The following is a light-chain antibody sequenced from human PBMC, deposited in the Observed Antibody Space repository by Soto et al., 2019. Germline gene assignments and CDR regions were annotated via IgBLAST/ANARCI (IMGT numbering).Light chain of an antibody. Sequence: QSALTQPASVSGSPGQSITISCTGTSSDVGGYNDVSWYHQHPGKAPKLMIYEVSNRPSGVSNRFSGSKYGNTASLTISGLQAEDEADDYCSSYTSRSTLVFGTGTKLTVL. J-gene: IGLJ1*01. V-gene: IGLV2-14*01. CDR3: SSYTSRSTLV. CDR2: EVS. CDR1: SSDVGGYND.